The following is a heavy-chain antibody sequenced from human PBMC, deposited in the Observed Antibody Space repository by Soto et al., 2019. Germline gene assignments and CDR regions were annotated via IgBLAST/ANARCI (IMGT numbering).Heavy chain of an antibody. CDR3: AGMPYTSGFRFDP. CDR2: IYQSGVT. D-gene: IGHD6-19*01. V-gene: IGHV4-30-2*01. J-gene: IGHJ5*02. CDR1: GDSYSISTYS. Sequence: SETLSLTCNMSGDSYSISTYSWSWIRQPPGKALQWIGFIYQSGVTSYNPSLASRVSISLDRSNNQCSLKLKSVTAAETAVYFCAGMPYTSGFRFDPWGPGTLVTVSS.